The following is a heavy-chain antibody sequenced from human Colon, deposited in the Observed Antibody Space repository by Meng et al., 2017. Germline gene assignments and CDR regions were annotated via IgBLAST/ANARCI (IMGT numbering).Heavy chain of an antibody. D-gene: IGHD6-19*01. CDR2: INHSGST. Sequence: QGPLQEWGAGRLKPSGTLSLTCAVYGGSFSGYYWSWIRQPPGKGLEWIGEINHSGSTNYNPSLKSRVTISVDTSKNQFSLKLSSVTAADTAVYYCARERLSSGWYGGRWFDPWGQGTLVTVSS. J-gene: IGHJ5*02. CDR3: ARERLSSGWYGGRWFDP. CDR1: GGSFSGYY. V-gene: IGHV4-34*01.